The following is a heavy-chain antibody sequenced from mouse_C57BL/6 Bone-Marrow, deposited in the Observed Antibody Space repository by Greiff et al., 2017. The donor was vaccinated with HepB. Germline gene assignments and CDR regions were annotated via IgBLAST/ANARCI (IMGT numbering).Heavy chain of an antibody. Sequence: QVQLQQSGAELVRPGTSVKVSCKASGYAFTNYLIEWVKQRPGQGLEWIGVINPGSGGTNYNEKFKGKATLTADKSSSTAYMQLSSLTSEDSAVYFCARAFYDETLAYWGQGTLVTVSA. D-gene: IGHD2-3*01. J-gene: IGHJ3*01. CDR1: GYAFTNYL. CDR2: INPGSGGT. V-gene: IGHV1-54*01. CDR3: ARAFYDETLAY.